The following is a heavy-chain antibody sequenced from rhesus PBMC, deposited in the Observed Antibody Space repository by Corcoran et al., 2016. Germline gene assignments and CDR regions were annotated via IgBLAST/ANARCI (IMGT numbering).Heavy chain of an antibody. CDR3: AREWTTGLIIMGGFDY. CDR2: ISWSGGST. D-gene: IGHD3-34*01. V-gene: IGHV3-201*01. J-gene: IGHJ4*01. CDR1: GFTFDDYA. Sequence: EVQLVESGGGVVQPGGSLRLSCAASGFTFDDYAMHWVRKAPGKGLECVSGISWSGGSTYYADSVKGQFTISRDNAKNSLYLQMGSLRAEDTALYYCAREWTTGLIIMGGFDYWGQGVLVTVSS.